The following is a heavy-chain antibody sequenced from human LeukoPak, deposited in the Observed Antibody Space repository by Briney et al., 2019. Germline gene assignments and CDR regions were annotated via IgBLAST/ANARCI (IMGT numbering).Heavy chain of an antibody. CDR1: GFTFNNYW. CDR3: AREPTTVSPPG. D-gene: IGHD4-11*01. J-gene: IGHJ4*02. V-gene: IGHV3-74*01. Sequence: PGGSLRLSCAASGFTFNNYWMVWVRQAPGKGLVWVSRINSDGSSPRYADSVKGRFTISRDNAKNSLYLQMNSLRAEDTAVYYCAREPTTVSPPGWGQGTLVTVSS. CDR2: INSDGSSP.